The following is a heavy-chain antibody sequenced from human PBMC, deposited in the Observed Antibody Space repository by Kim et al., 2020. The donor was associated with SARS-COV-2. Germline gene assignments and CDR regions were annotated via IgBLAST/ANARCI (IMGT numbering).Heavy chain of an antibody. V-gene: IGHV3-23*01. CDR3: AKEGYYCSGGNY. D-gene: IGHD3-10*01. J-gene: IGHJ4*02. Sequence: YYADSVKGRFTISRDNSKNTLYLQMNSLRAEDMAVYYCAKEGYYCSGGNYWGQGTLVTVSS.